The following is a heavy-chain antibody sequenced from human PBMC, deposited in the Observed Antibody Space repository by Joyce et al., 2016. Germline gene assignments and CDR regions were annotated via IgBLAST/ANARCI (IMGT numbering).Heavy chain of an antibody. V-gene: IGHV3-33*06. CDR3: AKDSDRESDYNGSGSYDD. J-gene: IGHJ4*02. D-gene: IGHD3-10*01. CDR2: IWNDGSNK. CDR1: GFTFSDYA. Sequence: QVQLVESGGGVVQPGKSLRVSCAASGFTFSDYAMNWVRQAPGQGLEGVALIWNDGSNKFYADSVKGRFTISRDNSKNTVYLQMNILRAEDTAVYYCAKDSDRESDYNGSGSYDDWGQGTLVTVSS.